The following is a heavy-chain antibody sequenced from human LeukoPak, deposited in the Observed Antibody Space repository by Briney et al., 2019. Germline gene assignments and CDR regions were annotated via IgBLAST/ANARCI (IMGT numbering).Heavy chain of an antibody. CDR2: ISGSGGST. D-gene: IGHD6-6*01. CDR3: AKVSSRHYYYYYMDV. J-gene: IGHJ6*03. CDR1: GFTFSSYA. V-gene: IGHV3-23*01. Sequence: PGVSLRLFCAASGFTFSSYAMSWVRQAQGKGLEWVSAISGSGGSTYYADSAKGRFTISRDNSKNTLYLQMNSLRAEDTAVYYCAKVSSRHYYYYYMDVWGKGTTVTVSS.